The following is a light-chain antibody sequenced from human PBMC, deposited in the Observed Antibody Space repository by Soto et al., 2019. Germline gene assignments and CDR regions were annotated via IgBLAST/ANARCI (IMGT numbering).Light chain of an antibody. CDR2: AAS. CDR1: QSISSY. V-gene: IGKV1-39*01. J-gene: IGKJ4*01. Sequence: DIQMTQSPSSLSASVGDRVTITCRASQSISSYLNWYQQKPGKAPKLLICAASSLQSGVPSRFSGSGSGTDLTLTISSLQPEDFAIYYCQQSYSTPLTFGGGTKVEIK. CDR3: QQSYSTPLT.